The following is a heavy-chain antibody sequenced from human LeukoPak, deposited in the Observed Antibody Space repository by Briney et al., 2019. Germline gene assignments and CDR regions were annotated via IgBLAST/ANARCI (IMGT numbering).Heavy chain of an antibody. D-gene: IGHD6-13*01. J-gene: IGHJ4*02. CDR3: ARVMEGAAAAALDY. CDR2: MNPNSGNT. V-gene: IGHV1-8*03. CDR1: GYTFTSYD. Sequence: GASVKVSCKASGYTFTSYDINWVRQATGQGLEWMGWMNPNSGNTGYAQKFQGRVTITRNTSISTAYMELSSLRSEDTAVYYCARVMEGAAAAALDYWGQGTLVTVSS.